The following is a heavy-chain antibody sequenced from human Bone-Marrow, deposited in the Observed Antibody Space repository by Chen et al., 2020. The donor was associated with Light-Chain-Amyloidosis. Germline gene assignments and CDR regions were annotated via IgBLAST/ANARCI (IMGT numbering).Heavy chain of an antibody. J-gene: IGHJ4*02. CDR1: GYTFTNHY. Sequence: VKVFCKASGYTFTNHYIHWVRQAPGQGREWMGIINPDGGSTSYAQKFQGRVTMTRDTSATSVYMELSSLRSDDTAVYYCARGRRTVTTQYFDYWGQGTLVTVSS. CDR3: ARGRRTVTTQYFDY. V-gene: IGHV1-46*01. D-gene: IGHD4-17*01. CDR2: INPDGGST.